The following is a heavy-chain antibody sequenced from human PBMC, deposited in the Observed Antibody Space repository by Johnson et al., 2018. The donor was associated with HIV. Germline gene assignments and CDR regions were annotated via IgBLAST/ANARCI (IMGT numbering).Heavy chain of an antibody. CDR1: GFTFSNAW. CDR3: ARALTTDAFDI. Sequence: EVQLVESGGGLVKPGGSLRLSCAASGFTFSNAWMSWVRQAPGKGLEWVGRIKSKTDGGTTDYAAPVKGRFTISRDDSKNTLYLQMNSLRAEDTAVYYCARALTTDAFDIWGQGTMVTVSS. J-gene: IGHJ3*02. CDR2: IKSKTDGGTT. V-gene: IGHV3-15*01. D-gene: IGHD4-17*01.